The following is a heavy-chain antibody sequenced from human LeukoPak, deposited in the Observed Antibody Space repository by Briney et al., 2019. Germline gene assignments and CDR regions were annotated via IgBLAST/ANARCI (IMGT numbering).Heavy chain of an antibody. V-gene: IGHV4-39*07. D-gene: IGHD3-10*01. Sequence: SETLSLTCTVSGGSISSSIYYWGWIRQPPGKGLEWIGSVYSTGSTYYNPSLKSRVTISVDTSKNQFSLRLSSVTAADTAVYYCAREGSGSYYTWGQGTLVTVSS. CDR3: AREGSGSYYT. CDR2: VYSTGST. J-gene: IGHJ5*02. CDR1: GGSISSSIYY.